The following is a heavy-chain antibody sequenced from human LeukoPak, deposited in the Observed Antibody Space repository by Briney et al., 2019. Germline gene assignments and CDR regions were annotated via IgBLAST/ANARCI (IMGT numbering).Heavy chain of an antibody. CDR2: ISGSGGST. CDR1: GFTFSSYA. CDR3: ATDLVVPAAISYFDY. V-gene: IGHV3-23*01. J-gene: IGHJ4*02. Sequence: GGSLRLSCAASGFTFSSYAMSWVRQAPGKGLEWVSAISGSGGSTYHADSVKGRFTISRDNSKNTLYLQMNSLRAEDTAVYYCATDLVVPAAISYFDYWGQGTLVTVSS. D-gene: IGHD2-2*01.